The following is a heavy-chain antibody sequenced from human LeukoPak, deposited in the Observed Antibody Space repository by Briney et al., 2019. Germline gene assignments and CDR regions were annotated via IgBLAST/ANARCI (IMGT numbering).Heavy chain of an antibody. Sequence: PSETLSLTCTVSGGSISSGGYYWSWIRQHPGKGLEWIGYIYYSGSTYYNPSLKSRVTISVDTSKNQFSLRLSSVTAADTAVYYCARHPHLVNYYDSSGVFDYWGQGTLVTVSS. J-gene: IGHJ4*02. CDR1: GGSISSGGYY. CDR3: ARHPHLVNYYDSSGVFDY. D-gene: IGHD3-22*01. CDR2: IYYSGST. V-gene: IGHV4-31*03.